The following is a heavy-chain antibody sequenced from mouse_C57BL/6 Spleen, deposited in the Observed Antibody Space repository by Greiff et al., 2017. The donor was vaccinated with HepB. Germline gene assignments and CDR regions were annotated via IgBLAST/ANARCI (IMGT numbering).Heavy chain of an antibody. CDR2: IWGVGST. V-gene: IGHV2-6*01. CDR1: GFSLTSYG. Sequence: VHLVESGPGLVAPSQSLSITCTVSGFSLTSYGVDWVRQSPGKGLEWLGVIWGVGSTNYNSALKSRLSISKDNSKSQVFLKMNSLQTDDTAMYYCASSYPSYAMDYWGQGTSVTVSS. J-gene: IGHJ4*01. CDR3: ASSYPSYAMDY. D-gene: IGHD5-1-1*01.